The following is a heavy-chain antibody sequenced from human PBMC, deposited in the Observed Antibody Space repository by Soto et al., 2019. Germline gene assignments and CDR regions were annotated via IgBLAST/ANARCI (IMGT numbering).Heavy chain of an antibody. CDR2: IWYDGSNK. CDR1: GFTFSSYG. D-gene: IGHD6-6*01. V-gene: IGHV3-33*01. Sequence: QVQLVESGGGVVQPGRSLRLSCAASGFTFSSYGMHWVRQAPGKGLEWVAVIWYDGSNKYYADSVKGRFTISRDNSKNTLYLQMNSLRAEDTAVYYCARDEEQLAPDYWGQGTLVTVSS. CDR3: ARDEEQLAPDY. J-gene: IGHJ4*02.